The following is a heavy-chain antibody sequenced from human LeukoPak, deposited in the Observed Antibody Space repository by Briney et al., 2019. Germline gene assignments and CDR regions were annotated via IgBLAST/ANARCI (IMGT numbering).Heavy chain of an antibody. CDR1: GFTFSSYA. J-gene: IGHJ4*02. V-gene: IGHV3-23*01. CDR2: ISGSGGST. Sequence: GGSLRLSCAASGFTFSSYAMSWVRQAPGKGLEWVSAISGSGGSTYYADSVKGRFTISRDNSKNTLYLQMNSLRAEDTAVYYCAKDRGRITMVRGVSDYWGQGTLVTVSS. CDR3: AKDRGRITMVRGVSDY. D-gene: IGHD3-10*01.